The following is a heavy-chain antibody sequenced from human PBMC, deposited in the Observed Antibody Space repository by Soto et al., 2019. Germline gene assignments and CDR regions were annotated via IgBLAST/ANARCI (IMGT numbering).Heavy chain of an antibody. J-gene: IGHJ3*02. CDR1: GFTFSSYE. CDR2: ISSSGSTI. D-gene: IGHD5-18*01. Sequence: GGSLRLSCAASGFTFSSYEMNWVRQDPGKGLEWVSYISSSGSTIYYADSVKGRFTISRDNAKNSLYLQMNSLRAEDTAVYYCARGGGYSYGFAFDIWGQGTMVTVSS. V-gene: IGHV3-48*03. CDR3: ARGGGYSYGFAFDI.